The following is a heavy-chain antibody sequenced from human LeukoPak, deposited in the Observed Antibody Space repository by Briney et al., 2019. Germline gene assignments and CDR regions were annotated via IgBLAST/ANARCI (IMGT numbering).Heavy chain of an antibody. V-gene: IGHV4-4*02. Sequence: SQTLSLTCSVSGASISSGNWWSWVRQPPGKGLEWIGEIHHSGSINYNPSLKSRVSISVDTSNNQFSLKLSSVTAADTAVYYCARGPSVEVYHYHYYMDVWGKGTTVTVSS. CDR2: IHHSGSI. CDR3: ARGPSVEVYHYHYYMDV. J-gene: IGHJ6*03. CDR1: GASISSGNW. D-gene: IGHD2-15*01.